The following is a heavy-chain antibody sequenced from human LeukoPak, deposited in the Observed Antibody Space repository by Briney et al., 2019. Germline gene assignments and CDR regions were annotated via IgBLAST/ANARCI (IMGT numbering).Heavy chain of an antibody. V-gene: IGHV3-48*03. Sequence: GGSLRLSCAASGFTFSSYEMNWVRQAPGKGLEWVSYISSSGSTIYYADSVKGRFTISRDNAKNSLYLQMNSLRAEDTAVYYCAREAIFGSFDYWGQGTLVTVSS. CDR1: GFTFSSYE. J-gene: IGHJ4*02. CDR3: AREAIFGSFDY. CDR2: ISSSGSTI. D-gene: IGHD3-3*01.